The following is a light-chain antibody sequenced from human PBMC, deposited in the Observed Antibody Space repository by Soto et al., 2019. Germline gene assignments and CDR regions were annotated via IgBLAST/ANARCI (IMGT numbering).Light chain of an antibody. V-gene: IGKV3-20*01. J-gene: IGKJ1*01. CDR3: QQYGSSPPT. CDR1: QSVSTNY. CDR2: GAS. Sequence: EIVLTQSPGTLSLSPGERATLSCRASQSVSTNYLAWYQRKPGQAPRLLIYGASSRATDIPNRFSGSGYGTDFTLTINRLKAEYFAVYYCQQYGSSPPTFGQGTKVEIK.